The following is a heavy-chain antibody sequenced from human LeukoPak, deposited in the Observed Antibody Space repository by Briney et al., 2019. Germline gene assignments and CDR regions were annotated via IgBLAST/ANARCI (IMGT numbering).Heavy chain of an antibody. J-gene: IGHJ5*02. Sequence: SGGSLRLSCAASGFTFSSYWMHWVRQTPGKGLVWVSRIKSDGSTIYADSVKGRFTISRDNARNTLYLQMNSLRVEDTAVYYCARGDGGTAAGNNWFNPWGQGTLVTVSS. CDR3: ARGDGGTAAGNNWFNP. V-gene: IGHV3-74*01. D-gene: IGHD6-13*01. CDR1: GFTFSSYW. CDR2: IKSDGST.